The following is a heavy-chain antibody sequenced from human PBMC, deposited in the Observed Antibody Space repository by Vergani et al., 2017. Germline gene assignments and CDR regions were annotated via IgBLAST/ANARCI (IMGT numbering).Heavy chain of an antibody. D-gene: IGHD3-22*01. J-gene: IGHJ4*02. CDR1: GYTFDNYG. Sequence: QVQLVQSGAEVKKPGASVKVSCKASGYTFDNYGISWVRQAPGQGLEWMGWISAYNSDTKYAQKFQGRVTMTTQTPTSTAYMELRSLRSDDTAVYFCARDRKYTIYYYHNSGSPNLDYWGQGTRVTVSS. CDR2: ISAYNSDT. CDR3: ARDRKYTIYYYHNSGSPNLDY. V-gene: IGHV1-18*01.